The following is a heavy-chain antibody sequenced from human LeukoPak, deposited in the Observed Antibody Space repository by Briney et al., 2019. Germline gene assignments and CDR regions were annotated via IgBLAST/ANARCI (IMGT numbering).Heavy chain of an antibody. V-gene: IGHV1-46*01. J-gene: IGHJ3*02. CDR2: VNPSGGST. CDR1: GYTFTSYY. D-gene: IGHD2-2*01. CDR3: ARSPSTLSVPAATTPRAFDI. Sequence: ASVKVSCKASGYTFTSYYMHWVRQAPGQGLEWMGIVNPSGGSTSYAQKFQGRVTMTRDMSTSTVYMELSSLRSEDTAVYYCARSPSTLSVPAATTPRAFDIWGQGTMVTVSS.